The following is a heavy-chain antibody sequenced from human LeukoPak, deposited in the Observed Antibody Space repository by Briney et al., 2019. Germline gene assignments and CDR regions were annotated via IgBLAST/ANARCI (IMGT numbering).Heavy chain of an antibody. J-gene: IGHJ4*02. CDR2: IKQDGSEK. V-gene: IGHV3-7*01. Sequence: QPGGSLRLSCAASGFTFSSYWMSWVRQAPGKGLEGVANIKQDGSEKDYVDSVKGRFTISRDNAKNSLYLQMNSLRAEDTAVYYCARDYGEPYFDYWGQGTLVTVSS. CDR1: GFTFSSYW. D-gene: IGHD4-17*01. CDR3: ARDYGEPYFDY.